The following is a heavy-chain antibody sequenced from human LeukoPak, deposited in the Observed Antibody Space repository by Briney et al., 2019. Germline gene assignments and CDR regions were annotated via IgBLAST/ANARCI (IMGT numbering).Heavy chain of an antibody. CDR1: GFTFSGYA. CDR3: AKVEAARPGGHLVG. Sequence: GGSLRLSCAASGFTFSGYAMSWVRQAPGKGLEWVSAISGSGGSTYYADSVKGRFTISRDYSKNTLYLQMNSLRAEDTAVYYCAKVEAARPGGHLVGWGQGTLVTVSS. D-gene: IGHD6-6*01. V-gene: IGHV3-23*01. CDR2: ISGSGGST. J-gene: IGHJ4*02.